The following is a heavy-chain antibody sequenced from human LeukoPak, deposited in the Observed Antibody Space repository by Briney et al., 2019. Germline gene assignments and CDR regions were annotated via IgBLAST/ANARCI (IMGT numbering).Heavy chain of an antibody. CDR3: AREDYDILTGYYLMLDY. CDR1: GGSISSGSYY. J-gene: IGHJ4*02. Sequence: TSETLSLTCTVSGGSISSGSYYWSWIRQPAGKGLEWIGRIYTSGSTNYNPSLKSRVTISVDTSKNQFSLKLSSVTAADTAVYYCAREDYDILTGYYLMLDYWGQGTLVTVSS. V-gene: IGHV4-61*02. D-gene: IGHD3-9*01. CDR2: IYTSGST.